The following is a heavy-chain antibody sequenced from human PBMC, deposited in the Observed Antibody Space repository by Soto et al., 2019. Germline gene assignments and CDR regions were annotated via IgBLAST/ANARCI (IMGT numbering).Heavy chain of an antibody. CDR2: INPNSGGT. D-gene: IGHD2-2*01. J-gene: IGHJ6*02. CDR3: ARDQVVVVTAAISYGMDV. Sequence: VKVSCKASGYTFTGYYMHWVRQAPGQGLEWMGWINPNSGGTNYAQKFQGRVTMTRDTSISTAYMELSRLRSDDTAVYYCARDQVVVVTAAISYGMDVWGQGTTVTVSS. CDR1: GYTFTGYY. V-gene: IGHV1-2*02.